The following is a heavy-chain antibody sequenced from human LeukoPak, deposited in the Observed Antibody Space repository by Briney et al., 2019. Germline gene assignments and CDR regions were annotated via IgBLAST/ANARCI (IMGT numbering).Heavy chain of an antibody. CDR2: NYNTGST. CDR3: ARHRYCGRDCYSGYFDY. J-gene: IGHJ4*02. D-gene: IGHD2-21*02. CDR1: GGSISGYY. Sequence: PSETLSLTCTVSGGSISGYYWSWIRQPPGKGLEWIGCNYNTGSTSHNLSLKSRVSISVDTSKRQFSLKLSSVTAADTAVYYCARHRYCGRDCYSGYFDYWGQGTLVTVSS. V-gene: IGHV4-59*08.